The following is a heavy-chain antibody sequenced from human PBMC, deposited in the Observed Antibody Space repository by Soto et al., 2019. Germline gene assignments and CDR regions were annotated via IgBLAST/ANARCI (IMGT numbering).Heavy chain of an antibody. J-gene: IGHJ4*02. D-gene: IGHD3-9*01. CDR3: AKLPYYDILTGYYFDY. CDR1: RFIFAAYA. CDR2: ISGGGGST. V-gene: IGHV3-23*01. Sequence: AGGSLRLSCAASRFIFAAYAMSWVRQAPGKGLEWVSTISGGGGSTYYADSVKGRFTISRDNSKNTLSLQMNSLRAEDTAVYYCAKLPYYDILTGYYFDYWGQGTLVTVSS.